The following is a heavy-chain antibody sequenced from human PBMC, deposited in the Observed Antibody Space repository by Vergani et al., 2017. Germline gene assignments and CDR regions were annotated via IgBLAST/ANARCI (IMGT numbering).Heavy chain of an antibody. V-gene: IGHV4-59*01. J-gene: IGHJ4*02. CDR1: GGSISSYY. Sequence: QVQLQESGPGLVKPSETLSLTCTVSGGSISSYYWSWIRQPPGKGLEWIGYIYYSGSTNYNPALKSRVTISVDTSKNQFSLKLSSVTAADTAVYYCARGLYYYDGSGYGYWGQGTLVTVSS. D-gene: IGHD3-22*01. CDR3: ARGLYYYDGSGYGY. CDR2: IYYSGST.